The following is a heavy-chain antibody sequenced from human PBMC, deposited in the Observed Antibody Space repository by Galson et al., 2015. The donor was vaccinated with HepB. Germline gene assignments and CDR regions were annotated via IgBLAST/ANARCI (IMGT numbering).Heavy chain of an antibody. J-gene: IGHJ6*02. V-gene: IGHV3-30*18. CDR3: AKATRSTAAGTFFVPNYYYYYGMDV. CDR2: ISYDGSNK. D-gene: IGHD6-13*01. CDR1: GFTFSSYG. Sequence: SLRLSCAASGFTFSSYGMHWVRQAPGKGLEWVAVISYDGSNKYYADSVKGRFTISRDNSKNTLYLQMNSLRAEDTAVYYCAKATRSTAAGTFFVPNYYYYYGMDVWGQGTTVTVSS.